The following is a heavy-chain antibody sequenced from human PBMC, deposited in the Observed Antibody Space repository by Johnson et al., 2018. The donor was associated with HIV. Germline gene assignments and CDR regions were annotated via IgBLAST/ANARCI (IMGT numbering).Heavy chain of an antibody. CDR1: GFRFSNYA. D-gene: IGHD6-6*01. CDR2: ISDDGSNK. V-gene: IGHV3-30-3*01. Sequence: QVQLVESGGGVVQPGRSLRLSCAASGFRFSNYALHWVRQTPGQGLEWVALISDDGSNKYYADSVKGRFTISRDNSKNTLYLQMNSLRAEDTAVYYCARRGYSSSGGAFDIWGQGTMVTVSS. CDR3: ARRGYSSSGGAFDI. J-gene: IGHJ3*02.